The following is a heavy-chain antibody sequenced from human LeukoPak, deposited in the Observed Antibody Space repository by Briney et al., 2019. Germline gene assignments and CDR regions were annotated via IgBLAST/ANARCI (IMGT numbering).Heavy chain of an antibody. CDR3: AREGSSIVATDYGMDV. V-gene: IGHV1-18*01. CDR1: GYTFINYG. CDR2: ISGYNAKT. D-gene: IGHD5-12*01. J-gene: IGHJ6*02. Sequence: ASVKVSCKTSGYTFINYGINWVRQAPGQGLEWMGWISGYNAKTNYAQKFQGRVSMTTDTATSTAYMEMRSLRFDDTAVYYCAREGSSIVATDYGMDVWGQGTTVTVSS.